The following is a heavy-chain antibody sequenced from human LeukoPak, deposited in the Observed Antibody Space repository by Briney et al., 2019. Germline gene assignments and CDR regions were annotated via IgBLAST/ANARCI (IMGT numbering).Heavy chain of an antibody. Sequence: ASVKVSCKAFGYTFTGNNIYWVRQAPGQGLEWMGWINPNGGPIYAQKFQGRVTMTRDTSITTAYMEMSGLISDDTAMYFCARGVGSSGLDPWGQGTLVNVSS. CDR2: INPNGGP. CDR3: ARGVGSSGLDP. D-gene: IGHD6-25*01. V-gene: IGHV1-2*02. CDR1: GYTFTGNN. J-gene: IGHJ5*02.